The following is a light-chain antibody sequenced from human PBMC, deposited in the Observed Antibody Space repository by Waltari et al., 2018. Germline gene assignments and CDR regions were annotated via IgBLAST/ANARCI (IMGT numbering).Light chain of an antibody. CDR1: SSDVGSYNL. CDR3: ASWDDSLNGHWV. CDR2: EGS. J-gene: IGLJ3*02. Sequence: QSALTQPASVSGSPGQSITISCTGTSSDVGSYNLVSWYQQPPGKAPKLMIYEGSKRPSGVSNRFSGSKSGNTASLAISGLQSEDEADYFCASWDDSLNGHWVFGGGTKVTVL. V-gene: IGLV2-14*02.